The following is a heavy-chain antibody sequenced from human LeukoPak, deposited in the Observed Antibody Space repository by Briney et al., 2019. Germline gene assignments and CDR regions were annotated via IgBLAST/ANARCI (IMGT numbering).Heavy chain of an antibody. D-gene: IGHD3-22*01. CDR1: GFTFSSYG. CDR2: ISYDGSNK. V-gene: IGHV3-30*18. Sequence: GRSLRLSCAASGFTFSSYGMHWVRQAPGKGLEWVAVISYDGSNKYYADSVKGRFTISRDNSKNTLYLQMNSLRAEDTAVYYCAKDYYDSSGYSPYYFDYWGQGTLVTVSS. J-gene: IGHJ4*02. CDR3: AKDYYDSSGYSPYYFDY.